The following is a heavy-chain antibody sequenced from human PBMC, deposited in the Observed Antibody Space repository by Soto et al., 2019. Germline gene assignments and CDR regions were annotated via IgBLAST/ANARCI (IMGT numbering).Heavy chain of an antibody. V-gene: IGHV4-59*08. CDR1: GGSINNYY. CDR2: IYYAGTT. D-gene: IGHD3-22*01. Sequence: QVQLQESGPGLVKPSETLLLTCSVSGGSINNYYWSWIRQPPGKGLEFIGYIYYAGTTTYNPSLKCRVTISVDMSKNQFSLKLSSVTAADTAVYYCARLGGYYQALDSWGQGTLVTVSS. CDR3: ARLGGYYQALDS. J-gene: IGHJ4*02.